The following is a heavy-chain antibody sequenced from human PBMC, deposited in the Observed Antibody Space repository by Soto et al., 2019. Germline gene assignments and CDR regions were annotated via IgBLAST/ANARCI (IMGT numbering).Heavy chain of an antibody. J-gene: IGHJ4*02. CDR1: GFTFSSYA. CDR3: AKVAHPPAPPLYYFDY. CDR2: ISGSGGST. V-gene: IGHV3-23*01. Sequence: GGSLRLSCAASGFTFSSYAMSWVRQAPGKGLEWVSAISGSGGSTYYADSVKGRFTVSRDNSKNTLYLQMNSLRAEDTAVYYCAKVAHPPAPPLYYFDYWGQETLVTVSS.